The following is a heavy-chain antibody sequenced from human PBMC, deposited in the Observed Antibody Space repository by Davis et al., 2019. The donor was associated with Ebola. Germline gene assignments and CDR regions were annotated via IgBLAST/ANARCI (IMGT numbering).Heavy chain of an antibody. CDR2: INSDGSST. Sequence: HTGGSLRLSCAASGFTFSSYWMHWVRQAPGKGLVWVSRINSDGSSTSYADSVKGRFTISRDNAKNTLYLQMNSRRAEDTAVYYCARGGGQTTVTILDYYGMDVWGQGTTVTVSS. J-gene: IGHJ6*02. CDR1: GFTFSSYW. D-gene: IGHD4-17*01. V-gene: IGHV3-74*01. CDR3: ARGGGQTTVTILDYYGMDV.